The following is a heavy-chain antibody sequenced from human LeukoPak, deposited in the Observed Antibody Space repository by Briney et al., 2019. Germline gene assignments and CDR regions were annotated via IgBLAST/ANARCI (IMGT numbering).Heavy chain of an antibody. CDR1: GGSFSAYS. D-gene: IGHD6-19*01. V-gene: IGHV4-34*01. J-gene: IGHJ4*02. CDR3: ARSIAVAVPGTAFPLDY. Sequence: KPSETLSLTCTVSGGSFSAYSCNRIRQPPGKGLEWIGEVSHSGDTNYNPSFKSRVTLSVDKSGNQVSLQLTSVTAADAAVYYCARSIAVAVPGTAFPLDYWGQGTLVAVSS. CDR2: VSHSGDT.